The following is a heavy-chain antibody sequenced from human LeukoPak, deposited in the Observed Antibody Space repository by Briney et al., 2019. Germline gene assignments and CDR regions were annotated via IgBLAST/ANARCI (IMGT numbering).Heavy chain of an antibody. J-gene: IGHJ4*02. CDR1: GGSCNDYY. D-gene: IGHD5-24*01. Sequence: SETLSLTCAVYGGSCNDYYCSWIRQPPGKGLEWIGEIHPYGIFYYNSSLMSRVTISIDTSKSQFSLRLTSVTAADTAFYYCARGRDRSKAGDCWGQGSLVTVSS. CDR3: ARGRDRSKAGDC. CDR2: IHPYGIF. V-gene: IGHV4-34*01.